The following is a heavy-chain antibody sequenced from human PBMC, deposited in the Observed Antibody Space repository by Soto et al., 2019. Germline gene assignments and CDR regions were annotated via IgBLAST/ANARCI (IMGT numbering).Heavy chain of an antibody. CDR3: ARHKTGQYYYYYYGMDV. CDR1: GGSFSGYY. V-gene: IGHV4-34*01. J-gene: IGHJ6*02. D-gene: IGHD1-1*01. Sequence: SETLSLTCAVYGGSFSGYYWTWIRQPPGTGLEWIGEINHSGSTNYNPSLKSRVTISVDTSKNQFSLKLTSVTAADTAVYYCARHKTGQYYYYYYGMDVWGQGTTVTVSS. CDR2: INHSGST.